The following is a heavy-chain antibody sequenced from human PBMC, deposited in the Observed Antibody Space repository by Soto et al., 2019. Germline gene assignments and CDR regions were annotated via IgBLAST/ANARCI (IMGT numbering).Heavy chain of an antibody. CDR3: AKGAVAGTPTSYYYYGMDV. J-gene: IGHJ6*02. V-gene: IGHV1-69*12. D-gene: IGHD6-19*01. Sequence: QVQLLQSGAEVKKPGSSVRVSCEASGGTFRTYAXSWVRQAPGQGLEWMGEIIPIFGKVNYAQKFQGRVTITADESTTTVXMDLRSLTSXXXXVYYCAKGAVAGTPTSYYYYGMDVWGQGTTVTVS. CDR1: GGTFRTYA. CDR2: IIPIFGKV.